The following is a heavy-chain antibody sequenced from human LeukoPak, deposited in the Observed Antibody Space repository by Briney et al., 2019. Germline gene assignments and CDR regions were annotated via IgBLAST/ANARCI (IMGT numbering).Heavy chain of an antibody. CDR3: ARESHDFWSGYSHYFDY. V-gene: IGHV4-59*01. J-gene: IGHJ4*02. CDR2: IYYSGST. Sequence: SETLSLTCTVSGGSISSYYWSWIRQPPGKGLEWIGYIYYSGSTNYNPSLKSRVTISVDTSKSQFSLKLSSVTAADTAVYYCARESHDFWSGYSHYFDYWGQGTLVTVSS. CDR1: GGSISSYY. D-gene: IGHD3-3*01.